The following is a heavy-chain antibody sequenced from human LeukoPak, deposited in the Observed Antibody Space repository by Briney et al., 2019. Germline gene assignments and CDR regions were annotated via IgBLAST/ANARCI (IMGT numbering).Heavy chain of an antibody. CDR1: GGSISSSSYC. J-gene: IGHJ4*02. V-gene: IGHV4-39*01. D-gene: IGHD6-13*01. CDR3: ARHEIAGDY. CDR2: IYYSGST. Sequence: LETLSLTCTVSGGSISSSSYCWGWIRQPPGKGLEWIGSIYYSGSTYYNPSLKSRVTISVDTSKNQFSLKLSSVTAADTAVYYCARHEIAGDYWGQGTLVTVSS.